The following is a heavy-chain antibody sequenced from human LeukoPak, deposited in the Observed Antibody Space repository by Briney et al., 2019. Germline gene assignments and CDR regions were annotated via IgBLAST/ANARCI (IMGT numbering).Heavy chain of an antibody. CDR3: TRVSYFAFWSGSYSSPPGDAFDI. D-gene: IGHD3-3*01. CDR1: RGSIRSSS. CDR2: VLTSGTA. V-gene: IGHV4-4*07. J-gene: IGHJ3*02. Sequence: SETLSLTCSISRGSIRSSSWTWIRQPAGKGLEGIGLVLTSGTAIYNPPLKSRVTMSLDTSRNHVSLNVASVTAADTAIYFCTRVSYFAFWSGSYSSPPGDAFDIWGQGTMVIVSS.